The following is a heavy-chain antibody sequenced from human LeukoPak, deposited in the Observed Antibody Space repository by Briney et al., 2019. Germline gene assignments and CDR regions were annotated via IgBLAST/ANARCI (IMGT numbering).Heavy chain of an antibody. CDR2: IRSKANSYAT. CDR3: TRLVNCGGDCSPSYYYYMDV. D-gene: IGHD2-21*02. V-gene: IGHV3-73*01. CDR1: GFTFSGSA. J-gene: IGHJ6*03. Sequence: GGSLRLSCAASGFTFSGSAMHWVRQASGKGLEWVGRIRSKANSYATAYAVSVKGRFTISRDDSKNTAYLQMNSLKTEDTAVYYCTRLVNCGGDCSPSYYYYMDVWGKGTTVTVSS.